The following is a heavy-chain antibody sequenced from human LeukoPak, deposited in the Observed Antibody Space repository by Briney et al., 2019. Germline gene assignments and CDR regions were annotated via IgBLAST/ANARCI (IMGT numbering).Heavy chain of an antibody. Sequence: PGRSLRLSCAASGFTFSSYGMHWVRQAPGKGLEWVAVISYDGSNEYYADSVKGRFTISRDNSKNTLYLLMNSLRAEDTAVYYCARADCSGGGCYDYFDCWGQGTLVTVSS. CDR1: GFTFSSYG. CDR3: ARADCSGGGCYDYFDC. V-gene: IGHV3-30*03. CDR2: ISYDGSNE. D-gene: IGHD2-15*01. J-gene: IGHJ4*02.